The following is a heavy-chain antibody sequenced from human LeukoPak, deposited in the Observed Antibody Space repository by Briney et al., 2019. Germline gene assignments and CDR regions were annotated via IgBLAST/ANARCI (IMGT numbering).Heavy chain of an antibody. J-gene: IGHJ4*02. V-gene: IGHV4-39*07. D-gene: IGHD6-13*01. CDR2: IYYSGST. CDR1: GGTISSSSYY. Sequence: SETLSLTCTVSGGTISSSSYYWGWIRQPPGKGLEWIGSIYYSGSTYYNPSLKSRVTISVDTSKNQFSLKLSSVTAADTAVYYCAGRSGIAAAGESYWGQGTLVTVSS. CDR3: AGRSGIAAAGESY.